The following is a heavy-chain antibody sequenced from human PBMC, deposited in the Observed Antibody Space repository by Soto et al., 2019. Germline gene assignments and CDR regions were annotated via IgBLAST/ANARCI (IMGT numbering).Heavy chain of an antibody. Sequence: EVQLLESGGGLVQPGGSLRLSCAASGFTFSSYAMSWVHQAPGKVLEWVSAISGSGGSTYYADSVKGRFTISRDNSKNTPYLQMYSLRAEDTAVYYCAKGRIVATITTENWFDPWGQVTLVTVSS. J-gene: IGHJ5*02. V-gene: IGHV3-23*01. D-gene: IGHD5-12*01. CDR2: ISGSGGST. CDR3: AKGRIVATITTENWFDP. CDR1: GFTFSSYA.